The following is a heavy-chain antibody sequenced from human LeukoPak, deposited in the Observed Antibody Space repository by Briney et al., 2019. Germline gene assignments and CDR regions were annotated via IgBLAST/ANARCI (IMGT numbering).Heavy chain of an antibody. D-gene: IGHD2-8*01. CDR3: ARDSGYCTNGVCYEWDY. CDR2: ISAYNGNT. Sequence: ASVKVSCKASGYTFTSYGISWVRQAPGQGLEWMGWISAYNGNTNYAQKLQGRVTMTTDTFTSTAYMELRSLRSDDTAVYYCARDSGYCTNGVCYEWDYWGQGTLVTVSS. CDR1: GYTFTSYG. V-gene: IGHV1-18*01. J-gene: IGHJ4*02.